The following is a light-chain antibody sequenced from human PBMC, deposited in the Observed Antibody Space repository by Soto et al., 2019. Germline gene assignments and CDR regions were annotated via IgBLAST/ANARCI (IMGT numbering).Light chain of an antibody. CDR2: DND. Sequence: QSALTQPPSVSGSPGQSVTISCTGTKEVASYNRVSWYQQTPGTSPKLLMYDNDKRPSGIPDRFSGSKSGTSATLGITGLQTGDEADYYCGTWDSSLSAVVFGGGTKLTVL. V-gene: IGLV1-51*01. J-gene: IGLJ2*01. CDR3: GTWDSSLSAVV. CDR1: KEVASYNR.